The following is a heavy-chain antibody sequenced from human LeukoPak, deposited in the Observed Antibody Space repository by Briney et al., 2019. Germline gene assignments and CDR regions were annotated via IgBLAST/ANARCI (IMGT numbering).Heavy chain of an antibody. CDR3: AAALYSSEIDY. V-gene: IGHV4-34*01. D-gene: IGHD6-25*01. J-gene: IGHJ4*02. CDR1: GGSLSGYY. Sequence: SETLSLTCAVYGGSLSGYYWSWIRQPPGKGLEWIGEINHSRSTNYNPSLKSRVTISVDTSKNQFSLKLSSVTAADTAVYYCAAALYSSEIDYWGQGTLVTVSS. CDR2: INHSRST.